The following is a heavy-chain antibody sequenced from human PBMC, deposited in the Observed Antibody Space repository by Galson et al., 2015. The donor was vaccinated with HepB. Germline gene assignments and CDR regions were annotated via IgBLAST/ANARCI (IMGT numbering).Heavy chain of an antibody. Sequence: SLRLSCAASGFTFSSYAMSWVRQAPGKGLEWVSAISGSGGSTYYADSVKGRFTISRDNSKNTLYLQMNSLRAEDTAVYYCAKDPAFAMIVVVDTDYWGQGTLVTVSS. CDR3: AKDPAFAMIVVVDTDY. CDR1: GFTFSSYA. CDR2: ISGSGGST. D-gene: IGHD3-22*01. V-gene: IGHV3-23*01. J-gene: IGHJ4*02.